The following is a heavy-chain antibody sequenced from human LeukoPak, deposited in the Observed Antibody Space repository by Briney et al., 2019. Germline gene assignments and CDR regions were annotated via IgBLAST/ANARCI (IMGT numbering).Heavy chain of an antibody. J-gene: IGHJ4*02. Sequence: PSETLSLTCTVSGGSISSGSYYWSWIRQPAGKGLDWIGRIFTTGSTNYNPSLKSRVAMSVDTSTNQFSLRLSSVTAADTAVYYCARGYVVGSSTPFDSWGQGILVTVSS. CDR2: IFTTGST. D-gene: IGHD1-26*01. CDR1: GGSISSGSYY. CDR3: ARGYVVGSSTPFDS. V-gene: IGHV4-61*02.